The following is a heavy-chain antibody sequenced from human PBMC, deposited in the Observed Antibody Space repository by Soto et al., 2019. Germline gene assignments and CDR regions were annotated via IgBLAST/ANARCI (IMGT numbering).Heavy chain of an antibody. CDR3: AKGGCYSPAACGMDV. CDR2: ISGSGGST. J-gene: IGHJ6*02. Sequence: EVQLLESGGGLVQPGGSLRLSCAASGFTFSSYAMSWVRQAPGKGLEWVSAISGSGGSTYYADSVEGRFTISRDNSKNTLYLQMNSLRAEDTAVYYCAKGGCYSPAACGMDVWGQGTTVTVSS. V-gene: IGHV3-23*01. CDR1: GFTFSSYA. D-gene: IGHD2-21*01.